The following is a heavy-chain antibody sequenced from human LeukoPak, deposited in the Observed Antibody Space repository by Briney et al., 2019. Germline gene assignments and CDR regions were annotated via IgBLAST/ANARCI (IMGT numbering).Heavy chain of an antibody. J-gene: IGHJ4*02. Sequence: GGSLRLSCAASGFTFSSYAMSWFRQAPGKGLEWVGFIRSKAYGGTTEYAASVKGRFTISRDDSKSIAYLQMNSLKTEDTAVYYCTRHYYGSGSYYKEFDYWGQGTLVTVSS. CDR1: GFTFSSYA. CDR3: TRHYYGSGSYYKEFDY. D-gene: IGHD3-10*01. CDR2: IRSKAYGGTT. V-gene: IGHV3-49*03.